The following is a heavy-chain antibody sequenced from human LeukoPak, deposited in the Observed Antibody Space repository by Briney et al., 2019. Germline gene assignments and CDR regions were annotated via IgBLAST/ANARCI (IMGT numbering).Heavy chain of an antibody. CDR1: GYTLTELS. CDR2: FDPEDGET. J-gene: IGHJ4*02. V-gene: IGHV1-24*01. Sequence: ASVKVSCKVSGYTLTELSMHWVRQAPGKGLEWMGGFDPEDGETIYAQKFQGRVTMTEDTSTDTAYMELSSLRSEDTAVYYCATDRITMVRGVIIMGYWGQGTLVTVSS. D-gene: IGHD3-10*01. CDR3: ATDRITMVRGVIIMGY.